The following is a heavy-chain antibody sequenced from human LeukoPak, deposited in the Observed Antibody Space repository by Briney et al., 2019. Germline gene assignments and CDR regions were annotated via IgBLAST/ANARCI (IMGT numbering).Heavy chain of an antibody. CDR1: GFTFSSYS. Sequence: GGSLRLSCTASGFTFSSYSLNWVRQAPGKGLEWVSSVSTGSNYIYYADSVKGRFTTSRDNDKNSLYLQMNSLRVEDTAVYYCARVTPYSSIGFDYWGQGTLVTVSS. CDR2: VSTGSNYI. V-gene: IGHV3-21*01. CDR3: ARVTPYSSIGFDY. D-gene: IGHD6-13*01. J-gene: IGHJ4*02.